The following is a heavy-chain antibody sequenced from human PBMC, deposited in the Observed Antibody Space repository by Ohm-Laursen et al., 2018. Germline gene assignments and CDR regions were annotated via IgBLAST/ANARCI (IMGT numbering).Heavy chain of an antibody. V-gene: IGHV3-23*01. CDR3: ANVPYGDLNWFDA. J-gene: IGHJ5*02. Sequence: GSLRLSCTASGFTFSSYAMSWVRQAPGKGLEWVSGISGGGGTTYYADSVKGRFTISRDNSKNTLYLQMSSLRAEDTAIYYCANVPYGDLNWFDAWGQGTLVTVSS. CDR1: GFTFSSYA. CDR2: ISGGGGTT. D-gene: IGHD4/OR15-4a*01.